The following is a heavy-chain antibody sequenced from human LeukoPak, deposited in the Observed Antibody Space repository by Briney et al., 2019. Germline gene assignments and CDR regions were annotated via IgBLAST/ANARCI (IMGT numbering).Heavy chain of an antibody. V-gene: IGHV4-39*01. CDR1: GASIVSNTYY. J-gene: IGHJ4*02. Sequence: SETLSLTCTVSGASIVSNTYYWGWIRQPPNKGLEWIGSIFYSGSTDYNPSLKSRVTFSVDTPRNQFSLNLRSVTAADTAVYYCARFLEWLSPTASYYFDYWGQGTLVTVSS. CDR3: ARFLEWLSPTASYYFDY. D-gene: IGHD3-3*01. CDR2: IFYSGST.